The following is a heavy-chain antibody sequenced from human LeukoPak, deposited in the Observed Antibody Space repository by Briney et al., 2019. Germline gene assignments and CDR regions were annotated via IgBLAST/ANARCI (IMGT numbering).Heavy chain of an antibody. CDR2: IHYSRNT. V-gene: IGHV4-59*08. D-gene: IGHD1-26*01. Sequence: SETLSLTCTVSGSSISSFYWSWIRQPPGKGLEWIANIHYSRNTNYNPSLKSRVTISVDTSKKQFSLGLSSVTAADTAVYYCARALQTATYGIDYWGQGTLVTVSS. CDR1: GSSISSFY. J-gene: IGHJ4*02. CDR3: ARALQTATYGIDY.